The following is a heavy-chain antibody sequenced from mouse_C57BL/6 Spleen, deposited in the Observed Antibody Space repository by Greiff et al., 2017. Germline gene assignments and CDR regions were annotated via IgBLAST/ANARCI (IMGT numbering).Heavy chain of an antibody. Sequence: EVQLQQSGPELVKPGASVKIPCKASGYTFTDYNMDWVKQSHGKSLEWIGDINPNNGGTIYNQKFKGKATLTVDKSSSTAYMELRSLTSEDTAVYYCARRALLRRNFDYWGQGTTLTVSS. CDR1: GYTFTDYN. J-gene: IGHJ2*01. CDR2: INPNNGGT. V-gene: IGHV1-18*01. D-gene: IGHD1-2*01. CDR3: ARRALLRRNFDY.